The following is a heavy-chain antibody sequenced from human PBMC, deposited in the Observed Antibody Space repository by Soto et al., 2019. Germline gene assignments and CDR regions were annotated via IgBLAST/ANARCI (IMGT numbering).Heavy chain of an antibody. Sequence: GGSLRLSCAASGFTFSTYTMNWVRQAPGKGLVWVSRINSDGSSTSYVDSVKGRFTISRDNAKNTLHLQMNSLRAEDTAVYYCARAPRDIWELPGYWGQGTLVTVSS. V-gene: IGHV3-74*01. CDR1: GFTFSTYT. D-gene: IGHD1-7*01. J-gene: IGHJ4*02. CDR3: ARAPRDIWELPGY. CDR2: INSDGSST.